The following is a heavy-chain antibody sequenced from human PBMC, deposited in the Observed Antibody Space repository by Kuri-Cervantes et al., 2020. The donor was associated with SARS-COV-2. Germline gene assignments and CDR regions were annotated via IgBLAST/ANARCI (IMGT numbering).Heavy chain of an antibody. CDR2: ISGSGDNT. CDR3: AKDLVTIFGVVITGTFDY. D-gene: IGHD3-3*01. Sequence: GESLKISCAGSGFTFSNFVMNWVRQAPGKGLEWVSGISGSGDNTYYADSVKGRFTISRDNSKNTLYLQMNSLRAEDTAVYYCAKDLVTIFGVVITGTFDYWGQGTLVTVSS. J-gene: IGHJ4*02. CDR1: GFTFSNFV. V-gene: IGHV3-23*01.